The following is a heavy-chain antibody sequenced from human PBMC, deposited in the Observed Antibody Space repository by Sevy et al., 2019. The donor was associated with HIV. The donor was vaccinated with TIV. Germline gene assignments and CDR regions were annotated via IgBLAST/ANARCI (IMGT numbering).Heavy chain of an antibody. J-gene: IGHJ4*02. CDR3: ARTLIAVAGTLTGDY. Sequence: ASVKVSCKASGYTFTSYGISWVRQAPGQGLEWMGWISAYNGNTNYAQKLQGRVTMTTDTSTITAYMELRSLRSDDTAVYYCARTLIAVAGTLTGDYWGQGTLVTVSS. V-gene: IGHV1-18*01. CDR1: GYTFTSYG. CDR2: ISAYNGNT. D-gene: IGHD6-19*01.